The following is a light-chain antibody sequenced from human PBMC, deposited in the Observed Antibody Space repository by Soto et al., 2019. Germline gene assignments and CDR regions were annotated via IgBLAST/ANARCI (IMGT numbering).Light chain of an antibody. Sequence: DLQMTQSPSSLSASVGDRVTITCRASQSINSNLNWYQQELGKAPKLLIYAASSLQSGVPSRFSGSGSGTDFSLTISSLQPEDFATYYCQQSHSTPRTFGQGTKLEI. CDR3: QQSHSTPRT. CDR1: QSINSN. CDR2: AAS. J-gene: IGKJ2*02. V-gene: IGKV1-39*01.